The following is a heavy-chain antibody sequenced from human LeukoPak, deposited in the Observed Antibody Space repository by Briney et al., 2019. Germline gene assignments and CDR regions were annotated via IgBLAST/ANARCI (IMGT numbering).Heavy chain of an antibody. CDR3: ASASHPGGYYYYGMDV. CDR1: GYTFTSYD. D-gene: IGHD3-10*01. V-gene: IGHV1-8*01. J-gene: IGHJ6*02. CDR2: MNPNSGNT. Sequence: GASVKVSCKASGYTFTSYDINWVRQATGQGLEWMGWMNPNSGNTGYAQKFQGRVTMTRNTSISTAYMELSSLRSEDTAVYYCASASHPGGYYYYGMDVWGQGTTVTVSS.